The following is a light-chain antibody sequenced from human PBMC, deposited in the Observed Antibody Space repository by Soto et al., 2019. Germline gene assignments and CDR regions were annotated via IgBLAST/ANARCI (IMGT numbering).Light chain of an antibody. V-gene: IGKV4-1*01. CDR2: WAS. CDR3: QQYYGTPPT. Sequence: DIVMTQSPDSLAVSLGERATINCKSSQSVLYSSNNKNYLTWYQQKPGQPPKLLIYWASTRESGVPDRFSGSGSGTDFNLTISSLQAEDVAVYYCQQYYGTPPTFGQGTKVEIK. J-gene: IGKJ1*01. CDR1: QSVLYSSNNKNY.